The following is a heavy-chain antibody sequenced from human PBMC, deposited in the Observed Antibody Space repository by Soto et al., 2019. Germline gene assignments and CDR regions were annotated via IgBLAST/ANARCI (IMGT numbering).Heavy chain of an antibody. Sequence: QLQLQESGSGLVKPSQTLSLTCAVSGGSISSGGYSWSWIRQPPGKGLEWIGYIYHSGSTYYNPSLKSPVTISEDRSKSQFSLNLGAVTAAATAVYYCASYLGGLDNWGQGTMVTVSS. CDR3: ASYLGGLDN. V-gene: IGHV4-30-2*01. J-gene: IGHJ3*02. CDR1: GGSISSGGYS. D-gene: IGHD3-16*01. CDR2: IYHSGST.